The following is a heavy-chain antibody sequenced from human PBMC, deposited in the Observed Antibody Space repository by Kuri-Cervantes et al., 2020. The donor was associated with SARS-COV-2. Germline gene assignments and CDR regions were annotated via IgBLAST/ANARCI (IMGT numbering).Heavy chain of an antibody. J-gene: IGHJ3*02. V-gene: IGHV1-18*01. CDR1: GYTFTSYG. CDR2: ISVYNGNT. Sequence: ASVKVSCKASGYTFTSYGISWVRQAPGQGLGWMGWISVYNGNTNYAQKLQGRVTMTTDTSTSTAYMELRSLRSDDTAVYYCARVMGIFGVVISDGIAFDIWGQGTMVTVSS. D-gene: IGHD3-3*01. CDR3: ARVMGIFGVVISDGIAFDI.